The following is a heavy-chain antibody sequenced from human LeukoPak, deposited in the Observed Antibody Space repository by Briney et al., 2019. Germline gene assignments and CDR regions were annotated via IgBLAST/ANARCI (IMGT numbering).Heavy chain of an antibody. CDR3: ARGRGELLSTHYYYYGMGV. J-gene: IGHJ6*02. CDR1: GFTFSSYA. Sequence: GGSLRLSCAASGFTFSSYAMHWVRQAPGKGLEWVAVISYDGSNKCYADSVKGRFTISRDNSKNTLYLQMNSLRAEDTAVYYCARGRGELLSTHYYYYGMGVWGQGTTVTVSS. V-gene: IGHV3-30-3*01. CDR2: ISYDGSNK. D-gene: IGHD3-10*01.